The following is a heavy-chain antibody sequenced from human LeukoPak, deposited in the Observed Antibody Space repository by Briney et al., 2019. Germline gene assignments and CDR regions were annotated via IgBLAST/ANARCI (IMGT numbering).Heavy chain of an antibody. Sequence: NSGGSLRLSCAASGFTFSNAWMSWVRQAPGKGLEWVGRIKSKTDGGTTDYAAPVKGRFTISRDDSKNTLYLQMNSLKTEDTAVYYCTAAAYRYYYYGMDVWGQGTTVTVSS. CDR3: TAAAYRYYYYGMDV. V-gene: IGHV3-15*01. D-gene: IGHD3-16*01. CDR2: IKSKTDGGTT. J-gene: IGHJ6*02. CDR1: GFTFSNAW.